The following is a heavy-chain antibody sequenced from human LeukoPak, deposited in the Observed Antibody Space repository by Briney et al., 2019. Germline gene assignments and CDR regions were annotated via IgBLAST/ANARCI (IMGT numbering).Heavy chain of an antibody. Sequence: TSETLSLTWTVSGASISSYYWNWIRQPPGKRLEWIGYIYYSGGTYYNPSLKSRVTISADTSKNQFSLRLSSVTAADTAVYYCASAPPTTTVTAFDPWGQGTLVTVSS. J-gene: IGHJ5*02. CDR2: IYYSGGT. V-gene: IGHV4-59*01. D-gene: IGHD2-21*02. CDR1: GASISSYY. CDR3: ASAPPTTTVTAFDP.